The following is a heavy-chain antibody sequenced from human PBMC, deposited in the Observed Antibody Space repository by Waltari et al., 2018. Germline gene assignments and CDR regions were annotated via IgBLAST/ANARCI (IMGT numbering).Heavy chain of an antibody. Sequence: EVQLVESGGGLVQPGGSLRLSCAASGFTFSSYWMSWFRQAPGKGLEWVANIKQDGSEKYYVDSVKGRFTISRDNAKNSLYLQMNSLRAEDTAVYYCARAIAARPGVYWFDPWGQGTLVTVSS. V-gene: IGHV3-7*04. CDR2: IKQDGSEK. CDR3: ARAIAARPGVYWFDP. J-gene: IGHJ5*02. D-gene: IGHD6-6*01. CDR1: GFTFSSYW.